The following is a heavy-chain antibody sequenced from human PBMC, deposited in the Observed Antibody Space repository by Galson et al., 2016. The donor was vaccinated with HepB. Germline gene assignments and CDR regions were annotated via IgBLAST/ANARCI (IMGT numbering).Heavy chain of an antibody. V-gene: IGHV3-49*03. CDR1: GSTFGDYP. CDR3: ARAFRIVGDAFDI. J-gene: IGHJ3*02. D-gene: IGHD2/OR15-2a*01. CDR2: IRTKTYGATT. Sequence: SLRLSCASSGSTFGDYPMSWFRQAPGRGLEWVAYIRTKTYGATTDYGASVRGRFTISRDDSKSIAYLEMNSLKTEDTAVYYCARAFRIVGDAFDIWGQGTMVTVSS.